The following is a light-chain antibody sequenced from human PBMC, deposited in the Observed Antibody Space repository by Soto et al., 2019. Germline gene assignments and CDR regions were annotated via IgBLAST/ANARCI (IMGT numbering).Light chain of an antibody. J-gene: IGKJ5*01. Sequence: DIQLTQSPSFLSASVVDRVTITGRASQDISSFLAWYQQKPGKAPNLLIYGASTLQSGVPSRFSGSGSGTEFTLTIISLQPEDFATYYCQQLNSYPHFGQGTRLEI. V-gene: IGKV1-9*01. CDR1: QDISSF. CDR3: QQLNSYPH. CDR2: GAS.